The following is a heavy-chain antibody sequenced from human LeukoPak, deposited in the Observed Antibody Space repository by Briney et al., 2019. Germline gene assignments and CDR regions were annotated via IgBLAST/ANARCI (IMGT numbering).Heavy chain of an antibody. V-gene: IGHV3-30-3*01. CDR2: ISYDGSNK. D-gene: IGHD2-15*01. J-gene: IGHJ4*02. CDR3: ARDPIGYCSGGTCYFDY. CDR1: GFTFSDYA. Sequence: EGSLRLSCAASGFTFSDYAIAWVRQSPGKGLECLAFISYDGSNKYYADSVKGRFTISRDNSKNTLYLQMNSLRGEDTAVYYCARDPIGYCSGGTCYFDYWGQGTLVTVSS.